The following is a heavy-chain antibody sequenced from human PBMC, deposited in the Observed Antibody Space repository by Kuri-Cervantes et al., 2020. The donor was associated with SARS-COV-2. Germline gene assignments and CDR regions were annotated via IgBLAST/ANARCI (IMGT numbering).Heavy chain of an antibody. CDR1: GYTFTCYY. CDR3: YCAPKEGFDS. CDR2: INPNSGGT. Sequence: GESLKISCKASGYTFTCYYMHWVRQAPGQGLEWMGWINPNSGGTNYAQKFQGRVTMTRDTSISTAYMELSSLTSEDTAIYYCYCAPKEGFDSWGQGTLVTVSS. V-gene: IGHV1-2*02. J-gene: IGHJ4*02. D-gene: IGHD2-21*01.